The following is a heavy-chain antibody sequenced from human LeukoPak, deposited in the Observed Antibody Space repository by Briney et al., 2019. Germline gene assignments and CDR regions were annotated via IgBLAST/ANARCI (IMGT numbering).Heavy chain of an antibody. D-gene: IGHD2-15*01. J-gene: IGHJ4*02. V-gene: IGHV3-11*01. CDR2: IDHSGGSM. CDR1: GFIFSDYY. CDR3: ASITSAPGSGGPLGY. Sequence: GGSLTLSCAASGFIFSDYYMSWIRQAPQRGLEGVSYIDHSGGSMYYVDSVKGRFPISRDNTKNSLYLQMNSLRAEDTAVYYSASITSAPGSGGPLGYWGQGTLVTAPS.